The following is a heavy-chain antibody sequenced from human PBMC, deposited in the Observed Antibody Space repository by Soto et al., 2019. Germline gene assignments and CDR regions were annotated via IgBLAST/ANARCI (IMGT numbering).Heavy chain of an antibody. V-gene: IGHV4-30-4*08. CDR2: IYYSGST. Sequence: PSETLSLTCTVSGGSISSGGYYWSWIRQHPGKGLEWIGYIYYSGSTYYNPSLKSRVTISVDTSKNQFSLKLSSVTAADTAVYYCARLKSRITMIVVVIDFLAFDIWGQGTMVTVSS. CDR1: GGSISSGGYY. CDR3: ARLKSRITMIVVVIDFLAFDI. J-gene: IGHJ3*02. D-gene: IGHD3-22*01.